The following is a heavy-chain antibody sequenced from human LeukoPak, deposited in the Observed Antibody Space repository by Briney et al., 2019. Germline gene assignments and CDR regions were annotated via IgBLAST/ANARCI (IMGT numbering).Heavy chain of an antibody. CDR1: GFTFSDYY. CDR2: ISSSGSTI. Sequence: GGSLRLSCATSGFTFSDYYMSWIRQAPGKGLEWVSYISSSGSTIYYADSVKGRFTTSRDNAKNSLYLQMNSLRAEDTAVYYCAAEDSSGYYEPVDYWGQGTLVTVSS. V-gene: IGHV3-11*01. CDR3: AAEDSSGYYEPVDY. J-gene: IGHJ4*02. D-gene: IGHD3-22*01.